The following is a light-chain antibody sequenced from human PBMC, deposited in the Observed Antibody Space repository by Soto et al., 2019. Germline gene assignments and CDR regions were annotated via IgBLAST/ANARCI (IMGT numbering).Light chain of an antibody. CDR3: QQRSNWPHT. V-gene: IGKV3-11*01. Sequence: EIVLTQSPATLSLSPGERATLSCRASQTVSSYLAWYQQRPGRAPRLLIYDASNRATGIPARFSGSGAGTDFTLTISSLEPEDFAVYYCQQRSNWPHTFGQGTNLEIK. CDR2: DAS. J-gene: IGKJ2*01. CDR1: QTVSSY.